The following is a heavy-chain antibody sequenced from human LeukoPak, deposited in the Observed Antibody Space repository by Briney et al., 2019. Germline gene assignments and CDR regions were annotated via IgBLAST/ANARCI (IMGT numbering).Heavy chain of an antibody. J-gene: IGHJ4*02. CDR1: GFTFSSYG. D-gene: IGHD3-9*01. CDR2: ISYDGSNK. Sequence: PGRSLRLSCAASGFTFSSYGMHWVRQAPGKGLEWVADISYDGSNKYYADSVKGRLTISRDNSKSTLYLQMNSLRAEDTATYYCARSPYYDILAGFYYYFDYWGQGTLVTVSS. V-gene: IGHV3-30*19. CDR3: ARSPYYDILAGFYYYFDY.